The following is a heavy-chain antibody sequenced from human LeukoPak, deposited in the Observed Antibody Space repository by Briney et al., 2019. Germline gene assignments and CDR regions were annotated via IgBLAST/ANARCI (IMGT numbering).Heavy chain of an antibody. J-gene: IGHJ4*02. CDR1: GFAFDEHG. D-gene: IGHD2-2*01. Sequence: GGSLRLSCTASGFAFDEHGMSWVRHVPGKGLEWVSGINWSGGSTGYADPLRGRFTISRDNARNSLYLQMDSLRAEDTALYYCARAPITSPFYFDYWGQGALVTVSS. V-gene: IGHV3-20*04. CDR2: INWSGGST. CDR3: ARAPITSPFYFDY.